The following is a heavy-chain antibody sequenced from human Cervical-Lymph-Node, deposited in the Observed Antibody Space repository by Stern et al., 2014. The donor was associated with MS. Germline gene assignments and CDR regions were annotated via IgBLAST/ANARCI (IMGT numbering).Heavy chain of an antibody. CDR3: VGYSSGYAY. CDR2: IYYVGST. CDR1: GGSISSPTYY. V-gene: IGHV4-39*01. J-gene: IGHJ4*02. Sequence: QLQLQESGPGLVKPSETLSLTCTVSGGSISSPTYYWGWIRQPPGKGLAWIGSIYYVGSTYYSPSLKSRLTMSVDTSRHQFSLRRSSVTAADTAVYYCVGYSSGYAYWGQGTLVPVSS. D-gene: IGHD3-22*01.